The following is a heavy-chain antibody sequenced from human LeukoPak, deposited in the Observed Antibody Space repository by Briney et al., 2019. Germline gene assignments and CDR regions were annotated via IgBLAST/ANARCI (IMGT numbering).Heavy chain of an antibody. CDR3: AKLWRLGELSDY. Sequence: PGGSLRLSCAASGFTFDDYAMHWVRQAPGKGLEWVSGISWNSGSIGYADSVKGRFTISRDNSKNTLYLQMNSLRAEDTAVYYCAKLWRLGELSDYWGQGTLVTVSS. J-gene: IGHJ4*02. V-gene: IGHV3-9*01. D-gene: IGHD3-16*02. CDR1: GFTFDDYA. CDR2: ISWNSGSI.